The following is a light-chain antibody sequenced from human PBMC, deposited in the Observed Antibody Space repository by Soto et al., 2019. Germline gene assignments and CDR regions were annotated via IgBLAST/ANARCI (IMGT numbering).Light chain of an antibody. CDR1: SSDVGGYNY. CDR3: CSYAGTYRVV. Sequence: QSALTQPRSVSGSPGQSVTISCTGTSSDVGGYNYVSWYQQHPGKAPKLMIYDVSKRPSGVPGRFSGSKSGNTASLTISGLQAEDEADYYCCSYAGTYRVVFGGGTKVTVL. V-gene: IGLV2-11*01. J-gene: IGLJ2*01. CDR2: DVS.